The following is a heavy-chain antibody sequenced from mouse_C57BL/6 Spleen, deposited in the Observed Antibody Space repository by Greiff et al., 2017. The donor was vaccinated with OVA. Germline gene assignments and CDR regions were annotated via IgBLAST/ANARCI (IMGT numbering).Heavy chain of an antibody. J-gene: IGHJ4*01. V-gene: IGHV1-4*01. CDR3: ARSGVDY. CDR1: GFTFTSYT. D-gene: IGHD3-1*01. Sequence: VQLQQSGAELARPGASVKMSCKASGFTFTSYTMHWVQQRPGQGLEWIGYINPSSGYTKYNQKFKDKATLTADKSSSTAYMQLSSLTSEDSAVYYCARSGVDYWGQGTSVTVSS. CDR2: INPSSGYT.